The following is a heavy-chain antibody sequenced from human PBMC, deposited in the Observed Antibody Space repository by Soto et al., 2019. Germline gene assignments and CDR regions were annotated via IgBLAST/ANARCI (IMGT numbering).Heavy chain of an antibody. CDR3: AAKPDFWSGLYYMDV. CDR1: GLTFPSSA. J-gene: IGHJ6*03. Sequence: SVKVSCKASGLTFPSSAMHWVRQARGQRLEWIGWIVDANGNTNYAQKFQERVTITRDMSTSTAYVELSSLRFEDTAVYYCAAKPDFWSGLYYMDVWGKGTTVTVAS. D-gene: IGHD3-3*01. CDR2: IVDANGNT. V-gene: IGHV1-58*02.